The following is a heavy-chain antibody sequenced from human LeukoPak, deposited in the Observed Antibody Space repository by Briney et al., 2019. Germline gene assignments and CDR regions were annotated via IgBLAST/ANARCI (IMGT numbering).Heavy chain of an antibody. V-gene: IGHV3-48*03. J-gene: IGHJ4*02. CDR3: ARPSNYYDSSGYYLDY. D-gene: IGHD3-22*01. CDR2: ISSSGSTI. CDR1: GFTFSSYE. Sequence: PGGSLRLSCAASGFTFSSYEMNWVRQAPGKGLEWVSYISSSGSTIYYADSVKGRFTISRDNAKNSLYLQMNSLRAEDTAVYYCARPSNYYDSSGYYLDYWGKGTLVTVSS.